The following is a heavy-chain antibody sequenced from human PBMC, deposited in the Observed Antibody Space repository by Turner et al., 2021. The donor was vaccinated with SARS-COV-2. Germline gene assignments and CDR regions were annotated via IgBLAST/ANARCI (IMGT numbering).Heavy chain of an antibody. CDR1: GGAISSSHYY. D-gene: IGHD3-22*01. J-gene: IGHJ2*01. CDR3: AAPSVTCDSSGYYHFDL. CDR2: ITSSGDT. V-gene: IGHV4-39*01. Sequence: LQLREPGPGLVRPLGTLSHASTVPGGAISSSHYYWGWLRQPPGKGLEWMGRITSSGDTTYNAHVMGSSIITVDTSKTQFSQKVRSGLAADEAVYYFAAPSVTCDSSGYYHFDLWGRGTLVTVSS.